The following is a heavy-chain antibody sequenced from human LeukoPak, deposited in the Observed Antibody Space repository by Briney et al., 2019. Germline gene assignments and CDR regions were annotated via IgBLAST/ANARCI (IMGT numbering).Heavy chain of an antibody. CDR3: ARDQRYCSSSSCPWEPFDY. D-gene: IGHD2-2*01. V-gene: IGHV3-7*05. J-gene: IGHJ4*02. CDR1: GLTLSGDL. Sequence: SLRLSCAASGLTLSGDLVGWARPAPGKGLAWVCNINQGGSEKYYVDSVKGRFTISRDNAKNSLYLQMNSLRAEDTAVYYCARDQRYCSSSSCPWEPFDYWGQGTLVTVSS. CDR2: INQGGSEK.